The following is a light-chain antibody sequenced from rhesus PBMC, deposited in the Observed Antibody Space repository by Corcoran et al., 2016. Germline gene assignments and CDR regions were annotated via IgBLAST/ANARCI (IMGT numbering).Light chain of an antibody. V-gene: IGKV1-22*01. CDR3: LQYSSSPYS. CDR1: QGISSW. Sequence: DIQMTQSPSSLSASVGDKVTIPCRARQGISSWLAWYQQKAGKTPKLLIYKASSLQSGVPSRFSGSGSVTDFTLTNSSLQPEDFATYYCLQYSSSPYSFGQGAKVEIK. CDR2: KAS. J-gene: IGKJ2*01.